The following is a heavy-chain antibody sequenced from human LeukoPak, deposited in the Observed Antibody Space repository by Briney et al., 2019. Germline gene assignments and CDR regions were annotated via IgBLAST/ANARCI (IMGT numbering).Heavy chain of an antibody. CDR2: INPNSGGT. Sequence: ASVKVSCKASGYTFTGYYMHWVRQAPGQGLEWMGWINPNSGGTNYAQKFQGRVTMTRDTSTSTVYMELSSLRSEDTAVYYCARVGPPYCGGDCSNDYWGQGTLVTVSS. CDR1: GYTFTGYY. CDR3: ARVGPPYCGGDCSNDY. J-gene: IGHJ4*02. D-gene: IGHD2-21*02. V-gene: IGHV1-2*02.